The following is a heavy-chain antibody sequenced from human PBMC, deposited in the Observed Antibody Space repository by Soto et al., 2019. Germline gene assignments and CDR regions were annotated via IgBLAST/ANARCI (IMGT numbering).Heavy chain of an antibody. CDR3: ARRKYYDSSGSFDY. D-gene: IGHD3-22*01. V-gene: IGHV4-4*02. Sequence: QVQLQESGPGLVKPSGTLSLTCAVSGGSISSSNWWSWVRQPPGKGLEWIGEIYHSGSTNYNPSLKRRVTISVDKSKNRFALKLSSVTAADTAVYYCARRKYYDSSGSFDYWGQGTLVTVSS. CDR1: GGSISSSNW. CDR2: IYHSGST. J-gene: IGHJ4*02.